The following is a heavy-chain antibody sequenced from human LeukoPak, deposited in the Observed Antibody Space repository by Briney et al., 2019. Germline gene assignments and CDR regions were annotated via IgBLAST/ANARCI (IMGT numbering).Heavy chain of an antibody. J-gene: IGHJ5*02. V-gene: IGHV1-2*02. D-gene: IGHD6-19*01. CDR2: INPNSGGT. CDR3: ASXTYXSGWYDRGFDP. Sequence: GASVKVSCKASGYTFTGYYMHWVRQAPGQGLEWMGWINPNSGGTNYAQKFQGRVTMTRDTSISTAYMELSRLRSDDTAVYYCASXTYXSGWYDRGFDPWGQGTLVTVSS. CDR1: GYTFTGYY.